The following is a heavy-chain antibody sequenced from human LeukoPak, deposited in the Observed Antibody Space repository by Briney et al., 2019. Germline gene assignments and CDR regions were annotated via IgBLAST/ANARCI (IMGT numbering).Heavy chain of an antibody. CDR3: ARDTAGAEAVYYFDY. D-gene: IGHD6-13*01. V-gene: IGHV6-1*01. J-gene: IGHJ4*02. CDR2: TYYRSKWYN. CDR1: GDSVSGNSAA. Sequence: SQTLSLTCAITGDSVSGNSAAWRWITQSPSRGLEWLWRTYYRSKWYNTYGVSVKSRITINPDTSKDQFSQQLSSLTPEDRAVYYCARDTAGAEAVYYFDYWGQGTLVTVSS.